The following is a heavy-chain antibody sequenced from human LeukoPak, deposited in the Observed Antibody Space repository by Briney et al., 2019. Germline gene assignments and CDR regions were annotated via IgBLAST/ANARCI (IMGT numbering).Heavy chain of an antibody. CDR3: VRHLATSGSYPLDY. CDR1: GFTFTDYA. Sequence: SGGSPRLSCAASGFTFTDYAMSWVRQAPGTGREWVSAISGIANAIFYASSVKGRFSISRDNSRDTLSLQMSSLRAEDTSVYYGVRHLATSGSYPLDYWGQGTLVTVSS. V-gene: IGHV3-23*01. J-gene: IGHJ4*02. D-gene: IGHD2-15*01. CDR2: ISGIANAI.